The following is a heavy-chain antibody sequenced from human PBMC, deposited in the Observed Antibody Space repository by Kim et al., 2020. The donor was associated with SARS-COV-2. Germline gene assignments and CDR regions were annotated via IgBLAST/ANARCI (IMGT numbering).Heavy chain of an antibody. CDR2: ISAYNGNT. D-gene: IGHD5-12*01. J-gene: IGHJ3*02. CDR1: GYTFTSYG. CDR3: ARHFNLGGAKWGGYDLGFGGAFDI. V-gene: IGHV1-18*01. Sequence: ASVKVSCKASGYTFTSYGISWVRQAPGQGLEWMGWISAYNGNTNYAQKLQGRVTMTTDTSTSTAYMELRSLRSDDTAVYYCARHFNLGGAKWGGYDLGFGGAFDIWGQGTMVTVSS.